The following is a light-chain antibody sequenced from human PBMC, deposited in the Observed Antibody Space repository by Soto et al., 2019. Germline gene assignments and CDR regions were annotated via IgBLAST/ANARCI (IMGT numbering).Light chain of an antibody. CDR3: SSYSSTGTPVV. J-gene: IGLJ2*01. CDR2: GVS. CDR1: SSDIGGYSY. V-gene: IGLV2-14*01. Sequence: QSALTQPASVSGSPGQSITISCTGTSSDIGGYSYVSWYQQHPDKAPILIIYGVSNRPSGVSNRFSGSKSGDTASLTISGLQAEDEADYSCSSYSSTGTPVVFGGGTKLTVL.